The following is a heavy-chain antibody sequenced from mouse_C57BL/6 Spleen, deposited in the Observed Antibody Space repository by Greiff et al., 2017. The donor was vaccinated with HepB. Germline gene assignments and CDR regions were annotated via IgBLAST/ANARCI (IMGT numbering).Heavy chain of an antibody. CDR1: GYTFTSYW. V-gene: IGHV1-50*01. D-gene: IGHD3-2*02. CDR2: IDPSDSYT. J-gene: IGHJ3*01. CDR3: ARGAAQATYAY. Sequence: QVQLQQPGAELVKPGASVKLSCKASGYTFTSYWMQWVKQRPGQGLEWIGEIDPSDSYTNYNQKFKGKATLTVDTSSSTAYMQRSSLTSVDSAVYYCARGAAQATYAYWGKGTLVTVSA.